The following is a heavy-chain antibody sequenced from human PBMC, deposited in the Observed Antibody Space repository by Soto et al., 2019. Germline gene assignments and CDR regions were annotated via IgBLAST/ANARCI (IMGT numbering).Heavy chain of an antibody. D-gene: IGHD3-3*01. J-gene: IGHJ4*02. CDR1: GGTLSSFINYP. CDR3: ARRDTSGFLRYFDN. CDR2: IVPNVGTV. V-gene: IGHV1-69*06. Sequence: SVKVSCKASGGTLSSFINYPINWVRQAPGQGLEWMGGIVPNVGTVNYAQKFQGRVTITADKSTGTAYMELSSLRSEDTALYYRARRDTSGFLRYFDNWGQGTLVTVSS.